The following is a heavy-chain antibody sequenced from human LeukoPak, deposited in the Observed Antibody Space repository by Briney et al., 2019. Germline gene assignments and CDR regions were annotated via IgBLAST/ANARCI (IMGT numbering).Heavy chain of an antibody. CDR1: GDSISSSNW. CDR3: ARSSGWLTDAFDI. CDR2: IYYSGSI. Sequence: SDTLSLTCAVSGDSISSSNWWGWMRQPPGKGLEWIGYIYYSGSIYYNPSLKSRVTMSVDTSKNQFSLKLSSVTALDTAVYYCARSSGWLTDAFDIWGQGTMVTVSS. D-gene: IGHD6-19*01. V-gene: IGHV4-28*05. J-gene: IGHJ3*02.